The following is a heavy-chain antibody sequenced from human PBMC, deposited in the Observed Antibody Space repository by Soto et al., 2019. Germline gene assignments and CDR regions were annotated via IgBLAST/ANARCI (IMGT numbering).Heavy chain of an antibody. V-gene: IGHV4-31*03. CDR2: IYYSGST. J-gene: IGHJ3*02. CDR1: GGSISSGGYY. CDR3: ARPSIAAAGPFDI. D-gene: IGHD6-13*01. Sequence: SETLSLTCTVSGGSISSGGYYWSWIRQHPGKGLEWIGYIYYSGSTYYNPSLKSRVTISVDTSKNQFSLKLSSVTAADTAVYYCARPSIAAAGPFDIWGQGTMVT.